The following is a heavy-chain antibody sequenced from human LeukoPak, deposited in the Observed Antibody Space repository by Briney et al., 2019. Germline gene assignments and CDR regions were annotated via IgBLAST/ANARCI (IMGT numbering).Heavy chain of an antibody. CDR2: ISSSGSTI. CDR3: ARGKQQLVHANYYYYGMDV. CDR1: GFTFSSYE. J-gene: IGHJ6*02. Sequence: PGGPLRLSCAASGFTFSSYEMNWVRQAPGKGLEWVSYISSSGSTIYYADSVKGRFTISRDNAKNSLYLQMNSLRAEDTVVYYCARGKQQLVHANYYYYGMDVWGQGTTVTVSS. V-gene: IGHV3-48*03. D-gene: IGHD6-13*01.